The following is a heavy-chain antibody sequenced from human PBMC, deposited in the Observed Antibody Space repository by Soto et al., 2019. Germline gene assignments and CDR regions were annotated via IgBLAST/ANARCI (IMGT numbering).Heavy chain of an antibody. D-gene: IGHD2-21*02. V-gene: IGHV1-3*01. CDR2: VNAGNGNT. J-gene: IGHJ4*02. CDR3: ALYCGGDCYSGGNY. Sequence: ASVKVSCKASGYTFTSYAMHWVRQAPGQRLEWMGWVNAGNGNTKYSQKFQGRVTITRDTSASTAYMELSSLRSEDTAVYYCALYCGGDCYSGGNYWGQGTLVTVSS. CDR1: GYTFTSYA.